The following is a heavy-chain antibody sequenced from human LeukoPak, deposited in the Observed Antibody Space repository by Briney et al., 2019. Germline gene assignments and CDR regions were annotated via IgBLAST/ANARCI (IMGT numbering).Heavy chain of an antibody. CDR1: GGSISSYY. CDR2: IYTSGST. V-gene: IGHV4-4*07. CDR3: ARHTYYYDSSGYYRVWYFDY. Sequence: KPSETLSLTCTVSGGSISSYYWSWIRQPAGKGLESIGRIYTSGSTNYNPSLKSRVTMSVDTSKNQFSLKLSSVTAADTAVYYCARHTYYYDSSGYYRVWYFDYWGRGTLVTVSS. D-gene: IGHD3-22*01. J-gene: IGHJ4*02.